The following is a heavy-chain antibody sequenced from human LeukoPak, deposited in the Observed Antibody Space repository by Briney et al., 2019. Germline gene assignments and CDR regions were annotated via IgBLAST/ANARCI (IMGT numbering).Heavy chain of an antibody. V-gene: IGHV3-7*01. CDR2: IKQDGSEK. J-gene: IGHJ6*03. Sequence: GGSLRLSCAASGFTFSSYWMSWVRQAPGKGLEWVANIKQDGSEKYYVDSVKGRFTISRDNAKNSLYLQMNSLRAEDTAVYYCARWYNDYGGNSGASYYMDVWGKGTTVTVSS. CDR3: ARWYNDYGGNSGASYYMDV. CDR1: GFTFSSYW. D-gene: IGHD4-23*01.